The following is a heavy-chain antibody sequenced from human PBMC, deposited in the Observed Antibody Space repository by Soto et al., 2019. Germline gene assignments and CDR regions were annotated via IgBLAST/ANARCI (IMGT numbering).Heavy chain of an antibody. D-gene: IGHD2-2*01. V-gene: IGHV3-30*18. CDR1: GFTFSSYG. CDR2: ISYDGSNK. J-gene: IGHJ6*02. Sequence: GGSLRLSCAASGFTFSSYGMHWVRQAPGKGLEWVAVISYDGSNKYYADSVKGRFTISRDNSKNTLYLQMNSLRAEDTAVYYCAKDVCSSTSCYHSRVHYYYYGMDVWGQGPTVTVSS. CDR3: AKDVCSSTSCYHSRVHYYYYGMDV.